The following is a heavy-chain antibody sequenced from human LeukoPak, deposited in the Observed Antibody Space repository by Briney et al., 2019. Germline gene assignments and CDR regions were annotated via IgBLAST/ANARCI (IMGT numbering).Heavy chain of an antibody. CDR1: GYTLTELS. J-gene: IGHJ3*02. Sequence: GASVKVSCKVSGYTLTELSMHWVRQAPGKGLEWMGGFDPEVGETIYAQKFRGRVTMTEDTSPDTAYMELSSLRSEDMALYYCAKAGVFHAFDIWGQGTMVTVSS. CDR2: FDPEVGET. CDR3: AKAGVFHAFDI. V-gene: IGHV1-24*01.